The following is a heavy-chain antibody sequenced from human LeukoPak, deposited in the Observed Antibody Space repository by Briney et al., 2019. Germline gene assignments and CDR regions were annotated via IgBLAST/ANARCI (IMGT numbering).Heavy chain of an antibody. CDR1: GFTFSSYA. CDR3: AKAPYSSSWQLEYFQH. D-gene: IGHD6-13*01. CDR2: ISGSGGST. Sequence: PGGSLKLSCAASGFTFSSYAMSWVRQAPGKGLEWVSAISGSGGSTYYADSVKGRFTISRDNSKNTLYLQMNSLRAEDTAVYYCAKAPYSSSWQLEYFQHWGQGTLVTVSS. J-gene: IGHJ1*01. V-gene: IGHV3-23*01.